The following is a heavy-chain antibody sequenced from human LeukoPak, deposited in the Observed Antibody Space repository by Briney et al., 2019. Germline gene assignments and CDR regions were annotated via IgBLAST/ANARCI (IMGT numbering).Heavy chain of an antibody. CDR1: GFTFRSYA. CDR3: ANDLTRAVYSAYDFLPNLGN. V-gene: IGHV3-23*01. J-gene: IGHJ4*02. CDR2: ISGSGGSS. D-gene: IGHD5-12*01. Sequence: GGSLRLFRAASGFTFRSYAMSWVRQAPGKGLEWVSAISGSGGSSYYADSVKGRFTISRDNSKNTLHLQMNSLRAEDTAIYYCANDLTRAVYSAYDFLPNLGNWGQGTLVTVSS.